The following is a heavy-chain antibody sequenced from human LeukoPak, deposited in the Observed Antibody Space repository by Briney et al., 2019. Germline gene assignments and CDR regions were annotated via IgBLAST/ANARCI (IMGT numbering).Heavy chain of an antibody. CDR1: GYTFTGYY. J-gene: IGHJ4*02. V-gene: IGHV1-2*06. CDR2: INPNSGGT. D-gene: IGHD3-10*01. CDR3: ARDFYYGSGSN. Sequence: ASVKVSCKASGYTFTGYYMHWVRQAPGQGLEWMGRINPNSGGTNYVQKFQGRVTMTRETSIRTAYMEPCRLRSHDSAVYCCARDFYYGSGSNWGQGTLVTVSS.